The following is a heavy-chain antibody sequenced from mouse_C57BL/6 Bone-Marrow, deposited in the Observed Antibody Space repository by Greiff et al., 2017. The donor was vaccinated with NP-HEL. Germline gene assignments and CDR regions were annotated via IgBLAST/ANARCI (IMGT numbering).Heavy chain of an antibody. V-gene: IGHV6-3*01. CDR3: TTGAY. J-gene: IGHJ3*01. CDR2: IRFKSDNYAT. CDR1: GFTFSNYW. Sequence: EVKLVESGGGLVQPGGSMKLSCVASGFTFSNYWMNWVRQSPEKGLEWVAQIRFKSDNYATHYAESVKGRLTISRDYSKSSVYLQMNNLRAEDTGIYYCTTGAYWGQGTLVTVSA.